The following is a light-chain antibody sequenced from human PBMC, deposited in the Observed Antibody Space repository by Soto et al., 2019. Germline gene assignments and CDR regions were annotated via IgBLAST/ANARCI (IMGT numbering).Light chain of an antibody. CDR2: DVS. V-gene: IGLV2-14*01. Sequence: QSALTQPASVSGSPGQSITISCTGTSSDVGGYNYVSWCQQHPGKAPKLMIYDVSNRPSGVSNRFSGSTSGNTASLTISGLQAEDVADYSCSSYTSSSQHVVFATGTKLAVL. CDR1: SSDVGGYNY. J-gene: IGLJ1*01. CDR3: SSYTSSSQHVV.